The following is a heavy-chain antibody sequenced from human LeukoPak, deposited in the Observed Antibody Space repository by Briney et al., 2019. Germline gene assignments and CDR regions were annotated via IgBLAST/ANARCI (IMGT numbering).Heavy chain of an antibody. Sequence: QPGGSLRLSCEVSGFTFSSYSMTWVRQVPGKGLEWIAYLTSSSNTFYYADSVKGRFIISRDNARNSLFLQMNSLTVEDTAVYYCARSPSGYDPLCAFWGQGTLVTVSS. J-gene: IGHJ4*02. CDR1: GFTFSSYS. CDR3: ARSPSGYDPLCAF. V-gene: IGHV3-48*01. D-gene: IGHD5-12*01. CDR2: LTSSSNTF.